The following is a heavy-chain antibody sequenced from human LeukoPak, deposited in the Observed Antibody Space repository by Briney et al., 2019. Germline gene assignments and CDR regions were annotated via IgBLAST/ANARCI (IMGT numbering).Heavy chain of an antibody. CDR2: INHSGST. CDR1: GGSFSGYY. D-gene: IGHD5-12*01. Sequence: SETLSLTCAVYGGSFSGYYWSWIRQPPGKGLEWIGGINHSGSTNYNPSLKSRVTISVDTSKNQFSLKLSSVTAADTAVYYCARGDGATPRRYYYYGMDVWGQGTTVTVSS. V-gene: IGHV4-34*01. J-gene: IGHJ6*02. CDR3: ARGDGATPRRYYYYGMDV.